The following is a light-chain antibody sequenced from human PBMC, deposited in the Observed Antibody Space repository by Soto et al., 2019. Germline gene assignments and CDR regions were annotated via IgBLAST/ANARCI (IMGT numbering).Light chain of an antibody. Sequence: EIVLTQSPGTLSLSPGERATLSCRASQSISSNYLAWDQQKPGQAPRLLIYGASSRATGIPDRFSGSGSGTDFTLTISRLEPEDSAIYYCQQYGSWTFGQGTKVEIK. V-gene: IGKV3-20*01. CDR3: QQYGSWT. CDR2: GAS. J-gene: IGKJ1*01. CDR1: QSISSNY.